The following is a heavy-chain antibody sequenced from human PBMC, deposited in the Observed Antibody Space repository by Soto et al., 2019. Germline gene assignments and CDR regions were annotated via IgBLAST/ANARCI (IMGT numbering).Heavy chain of an antibody. V-gene: IGHV4-31*03. CDR1: GGSISSGGYY. CDR3: ARGTPPTYYDFWSGYYLEDV. J-gene: IGHJ6*04. Sequence: QVQLQESGPGLVKPSQTLSLTCTVSGGSISSGGYYWSWIRQHPGKGLEWIGYIYYSGSTYYKPSLKSRVTISIDTSKNQFSLKLSSVSAADTAVYYCARGTPPTYYDFWSGYYLEDVWGKGTTVTVSS. D-gene: IGHD3-3*01. CDR2: IYYSGST.